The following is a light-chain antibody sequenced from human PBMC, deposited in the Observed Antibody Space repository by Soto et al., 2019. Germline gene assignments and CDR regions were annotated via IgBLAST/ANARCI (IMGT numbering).Light chain of an antibody. CDR2: GAS. CDR3: QQTFSAAVT. V-gene: IGKV1-39*01. CDR1: QAILTY. Sequence: DTHLTQSPSSLSAAVGDRVTITCRASQAILTYLNWFQQKAGKAPEVLIYGASSLRSGVPSRFTGSGSATDFTLAISSLQPEDAGTYFCQQTFSAAVTFGGGTKV. J-gene: IGKJ4*01.